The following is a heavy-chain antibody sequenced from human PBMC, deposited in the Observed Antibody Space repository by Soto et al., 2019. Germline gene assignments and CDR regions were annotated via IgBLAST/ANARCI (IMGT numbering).Heavy chain of an antibody. CDR1: GYTFTGYY. D-gene: IGHD6-13*01. J-gene: IGHJ5*02. CDR2: INPNSGGT. CDR3: ARGFAAAEYNWFDP. Sequence: VASVKVSCKASGYTFTGYYMHWVRQAPGQGLEWMGWINPNSGGTNYAQKFQGWVTMTRDTSISTAYMELSRLRSDDTAVYYCARGFAAAEYNWFDPWGQGTLVTVS. V-gene: IGHV1-2*04.